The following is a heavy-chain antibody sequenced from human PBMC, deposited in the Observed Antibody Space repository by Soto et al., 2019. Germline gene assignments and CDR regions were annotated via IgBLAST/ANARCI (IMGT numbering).Heavy chain of an antibody. CDR2: INTDGSIT. CDR3: ARDTDGLHY. CDR1: GLILSNYK. V-gene: IGHV3-74*01. Sequence: HPGGSLRLSCAASGLILSNYKMHWVRQAPGKGLEWVSRINTDGSITDYADSVKGRFTVSRDNPKSTLYLQMNSLRVEDTAVYYCARDTDGLHYWGQGTLVTVSS. J-gene: IGHJ4*02.